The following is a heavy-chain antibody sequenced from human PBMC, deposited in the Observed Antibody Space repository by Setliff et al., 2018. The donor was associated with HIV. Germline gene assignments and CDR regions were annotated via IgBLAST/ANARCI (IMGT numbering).Heavy chain of an antibody. V-gene: IGHV3-23*01. CDR2: ISGSGVST. D-gene: IGHD2-15*01. CDR1: GFAFSSHA. CDR3: ARDRDCSGGSCYSGWFDP. J-gene: IGHJ5*02. Sequence: GGSLRLSCTASGFAFSSHAMNWVRQAPGKGLEWVSAISGSGVSTYSADSVKGRFTIARDNAKNSLYLQMNSLRAEDAAVYYCARDRDCSGGSCYSGWFDPWGQGTLVTVSS.